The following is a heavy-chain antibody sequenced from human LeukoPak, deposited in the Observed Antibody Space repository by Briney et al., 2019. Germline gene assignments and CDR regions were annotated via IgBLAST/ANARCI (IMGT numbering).Heavy chain of an antibody. J-gene: IGHJ4*02. CDR1: GFTFSGSA. V-gene: IGHV3-73*01. CDR2: IRSKANSYAT. CDR3: TRHSNILTGLDY. D-gene: IGHD3-9*01. Sequence: GGSLRLSCAASGFTFSGSAMHWVRQASGKGLEWVGRIRSKANSYATAYAASVKGRFTISRDDSKNTAYLQMNGLKTEDTAVYYCTRHSNILTGLDYWGQGTWSPSPQ.